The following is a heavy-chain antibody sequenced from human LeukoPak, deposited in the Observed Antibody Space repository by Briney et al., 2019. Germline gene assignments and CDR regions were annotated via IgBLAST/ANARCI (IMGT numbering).Heavy chain of an antibody. CDR3: AKSRGESRGASNY. V-gene: IGHV3-23*01. CDR1: GFSFSNAW. Sequence: GGSLRLSCAASGFSFSNAWMSWVRQAPGKGLEWVSFISGSGDITYYADSVKGRFTISRDNSKNTLYLQMNSLRAEDTALYYCAKSRGESRGASNYWGQGTLVTVSS. CDR2: ISGSGDIT. J-gene: IGHJ4*02. D-gene: IGHD1-26*01.